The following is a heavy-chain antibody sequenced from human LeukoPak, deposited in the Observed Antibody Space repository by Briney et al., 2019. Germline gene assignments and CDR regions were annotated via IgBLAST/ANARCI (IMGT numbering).Heavy chain of an antibody. CDR1: GGSISSYY. V-gene: IGHV4-59*01. D-gene: IGHD2-21*02. J-gene: IGHJ6*02. CDR2: IYYSGST. CDR3: ARAGTAKYYYYGMDV. Sequence: SETLSLTCTVSGGSISSYYWSWIRQLPGKGLEWIGNIYYSGSTNYNPSLKSRVTISVDTSRNQFSLKLSSVTAADTAVYYCARAGTAKYYYYGMDVWGQGTTVTVSS.